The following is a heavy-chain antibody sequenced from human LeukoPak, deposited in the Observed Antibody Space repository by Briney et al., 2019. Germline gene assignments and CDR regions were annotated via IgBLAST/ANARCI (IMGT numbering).Heavy chain of an antibody. CDR2: ICSSSSYI. J-gene: IGHJ4*02. CDR1: GFTFSSYS. Sequence: GGSLRLSCAASGFTFSSYSMNWVRQAPGKGLEWVSSICSSSSYIYYADSVKGRFTISRDNAKNSLYLQMNSLRAEDTAVYYCARDEGYCSSTSCHGPNDYWGQGTLVTVSS. V-gene: IGHV3-21*01. D-gene: IGHD2-2*01. CDR3: ARDEGYCSSTSCHGPNDY.